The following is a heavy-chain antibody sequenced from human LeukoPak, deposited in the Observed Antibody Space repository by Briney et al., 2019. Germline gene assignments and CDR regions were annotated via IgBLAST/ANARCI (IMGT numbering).Heavy chain of an antibody. D-gene: IGHD3-16*01. Sequence: GGSLRLSCAASGFTFSSYAMSWVRQAPGKGLEWVSLISGSGGSTYYADSVKGRFTFSRDNSKNTLYLQMNSLRAEDTAVFYCAKDRDDYVWGSYLGAFDIWGQGTMVTVSS. CDR3: AKDRDDYVWGSYLGAFDI. CDR1: GFTFSSYA. J-gene: IGHJ3*02. CDR2: ISGSGGST. V-gene: IGHV3-23*01.